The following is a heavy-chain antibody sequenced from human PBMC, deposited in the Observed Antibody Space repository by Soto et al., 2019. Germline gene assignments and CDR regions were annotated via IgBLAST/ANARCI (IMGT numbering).Heavy chain of an antibody. CDR3: ARGDALYSSGWIPSGGMDV. Sequence: QVQLVQSGAEVKKPGASVKVSCKASGYTFTSYGISWVRQAPGQGLEWMGWISAYNGNTNYAQKLQGRVTMTTDTPTSTAYMELRSLRSDDTDVYYCARGDALYSSGWIPSGGMDVWGQGTTVTVSS. CDR2: ISAYNGNT. CDR1: GYTFTSYG. V-gene: IGHV1-18*01. J-gene: IGHJ6*02. D-gene: IGHD6-19*01.